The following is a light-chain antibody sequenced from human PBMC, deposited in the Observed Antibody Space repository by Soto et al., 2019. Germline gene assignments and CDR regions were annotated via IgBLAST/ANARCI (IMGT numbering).Light chain of an antibody. V-gene: IGKV1-5*03. Sequence: DIQITQSPSTLSGSVGDRVTITCRASQTISSWLAWYQQKPGKAPKLLNYKASTLKSGVPSRWSGSGSGTDFTLTFSSLEPDEFGSYYCEHYYSYSEAFGQGTKV. CDR3: EHYYSYSEA. CDR2: KAS. J-gene: IGKJ1*01. CDR1: QTISSW.